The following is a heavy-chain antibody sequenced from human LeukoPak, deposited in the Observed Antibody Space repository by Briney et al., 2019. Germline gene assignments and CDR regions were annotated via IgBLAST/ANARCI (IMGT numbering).Heavy chain of an antibody. D-gene: IGHD1-26*01. CDR3: AKDRSIGTYYTFDH. Sequence: PGGSLRLSCAASGFTFSDYAMTWVCQAPGKGLEWLATISGSGLMTYYADSVKGRFTVSGDNSKNTLYLQMSSLTAADTAVYYCAKDRSIGTYYTFDHWGQGTLVTVSS. V-gene: IGHV3-23*01. CDR2: ISGSGLMT. J-gene: IGHJ4*02. CDR1: GFTFSDYA.